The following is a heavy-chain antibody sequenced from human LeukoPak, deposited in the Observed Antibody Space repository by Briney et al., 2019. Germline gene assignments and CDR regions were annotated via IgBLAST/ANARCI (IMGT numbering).Heavy chain of an antibody. CDR2: IYYSGST. J-gene: IGHJ4*02. D-gene: IGHD3-10*01. V-gene: IGHV4-59*01. CDR1: GGSISSYN. Sequence: SETLSLTCTVSGGSISSYNWSWIRQPPGKGLEWIGYIYYSGSTNYNPSLKSRVTISVDTSKNQFSLKLSSVTAAVTAVYYCARGPSWFGELDYWGQGTLVTVSS. CDR3: ARGPSWFGELDY.